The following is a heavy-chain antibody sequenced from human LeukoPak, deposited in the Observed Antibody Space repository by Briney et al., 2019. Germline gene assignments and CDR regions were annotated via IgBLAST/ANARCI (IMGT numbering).Heavy chain of an antibody. J-gene: IGHJ6*03. D-gene: IGHD2-15*01. CDR1: GFTFSDYN. V-gene: IGHV3-11*01. CDR3: TRVLRYCSGGNCYSGGLGYMDV. Sequence: GGSLRLSCAASGFTFSDYNMRWIRQAPGKGLEWVSSISRSGSTKYYADSVKGRFTISRDNAKNSLFLQMNSLRAEDTAVYYCTRVLRYCSGGNCYSGGLGYMDVWGKGTTVTISS. CDR2: ISRSGSTK.